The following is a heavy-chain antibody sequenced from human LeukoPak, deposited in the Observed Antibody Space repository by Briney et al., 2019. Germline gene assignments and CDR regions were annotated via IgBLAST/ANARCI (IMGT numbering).Heavy chain of an antibody. CDR3: ARSSDYGDYLKYFQH. V-gene: IGHV1-69*13. J-gene: IGHJ1*01. CDR1: GGTFSSYA. D-gene: IGHD4-17*01. CDR2: IIPIFGTA. Sequence: SVKVSCKASGGTFSSYAISWVRQAPGQGLEWMGGIIPIFGTANYSQKFQGRVTITADESTSTAYMELSSLRSEDTAVYYCARSSDYGDYLKYFQHWGQGTLVTVSS.